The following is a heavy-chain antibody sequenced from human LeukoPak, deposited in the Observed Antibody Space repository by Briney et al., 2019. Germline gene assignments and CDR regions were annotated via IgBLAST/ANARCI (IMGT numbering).Heavy chain of an antibody. CDR2: ISPSGGSS. CDR3: ARAPWGTCSGGSCSHPRVTVVYYYYMDV. CDR1: GYTFTDYY. J-gene: IGHJ6*03. D-gene: IGHD2-15*01. Sequence: ASVKVSCKASGYTFTDYYIHWVRQAPGQGLEWMGIISPSGGSSSYAQKFQGRVTMTRDKSTSTVYMELSRLRSEDTAVYYCARAPWGTCSGGSCSHPRVTVVYYYYMDVWGKGTTVTVSS. V-gene: IGHV1-46*01.